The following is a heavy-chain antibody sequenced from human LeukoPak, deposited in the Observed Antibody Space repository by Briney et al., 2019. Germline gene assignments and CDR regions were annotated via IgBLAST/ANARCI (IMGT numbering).Heavy chain of an antibody. Sequence: GGSLRLSCAASGFTFSSYAMSWVRQAPGKGLEWVSAISGSGGSTYYADSVKGRFTISRDNSKNTLYLRMNSLRAEDTAVYYCAKETYYYVSSGYYCDYWGQGTLVTVSS. CDR3: AKETYYYVSSGYYCDY. CDR1: GFTFSSYA. J-gene: IGHJ4*02. CDR2: ISGSGGST. V-gene: IGHV3-23*01. D-gene: IGHD3-22*01.